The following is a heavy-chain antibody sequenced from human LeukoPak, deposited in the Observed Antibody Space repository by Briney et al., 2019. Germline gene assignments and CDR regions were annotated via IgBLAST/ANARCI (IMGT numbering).Heavy chain of an antibody. CDR2: INPNSGGT. Sequence: ASVEVSCKASGYTFTGYYMHWVRQAPGQGLEWMGWINPNSGGTNYAQKFQGRVTMTRDTSISTAYMELSRLRSGDTAVYYCASLGAIQVGVDYWGQGTLVTVSS. J-gene: IGHJ4*02. CDR3: ASLGAIQVGVDY. V-gene: IGHV1-2*02. D-gene: IGHD2-15*01. CDR1: GYTFTGYY.